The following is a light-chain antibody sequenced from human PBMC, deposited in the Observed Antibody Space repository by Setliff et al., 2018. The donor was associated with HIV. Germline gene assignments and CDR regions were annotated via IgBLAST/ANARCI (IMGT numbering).Light chain of an antibody. CDR1: SSNIGSNT. J-gene: IGLJ3*02. V-gene: IGLV1-44*01. CDR2: RNN. CDR3: SSYKTGNTLV. Sequence: QSVLTQPTSASGTPGQRVTISCSGSSSNIGSNTINWYEQLPGTAPKLLIYRNNQRPSGVPDRFSGSKSGTSASLAISGLQSEDEADYYCSSYKTGNTLVFGGGTKVTVL.